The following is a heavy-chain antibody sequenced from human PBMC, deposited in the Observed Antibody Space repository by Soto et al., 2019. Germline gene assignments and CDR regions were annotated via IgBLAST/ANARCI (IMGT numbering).Heavy chain of an antibody. J-gene: IGHJ6*03. D-gene: IGHD4-17*01. Sequence: QVQLVESGGGLVKPGGSLRLSCAASGFTFSDYYMSWIRQAPGKGLEWVSYISSSGSAMYYADSVKGRFSLSRDNAKNSLYVQMSSLRAEDTAVYYCARAHSGDYGVFFYMDVWGKGTTVTVSS. CDR3: ARAHSGDYGVFFYMDV. CDR2: ISSSGSAM. CDR1: GFTFSDYY. V-gene: IGHV3-11*01.